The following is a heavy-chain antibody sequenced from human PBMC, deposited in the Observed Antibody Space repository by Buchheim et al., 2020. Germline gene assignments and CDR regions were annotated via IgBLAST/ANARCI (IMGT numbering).Heavy chain of an antibody. V-gene: IGHV4-59*01. CDR2: IYYSGST. J-gene: IGHJ6*02. D-gene: IGHD6-19*01. CDR3: ARDQTAVAGTGTYYYYYGMDV. Sequence: QVQLQESGPGLVKPSETLSLTCTVSGGSISSYYWSWIRQPPGKGLEWIGYIYYSGSTNYNPSLKSRVTISVDTSKNQFSLKLSSVTAADTAVYYCARDQTAVAGTGTYYYYYGMDVRGQGTT. CDR1: GGSISSYY.